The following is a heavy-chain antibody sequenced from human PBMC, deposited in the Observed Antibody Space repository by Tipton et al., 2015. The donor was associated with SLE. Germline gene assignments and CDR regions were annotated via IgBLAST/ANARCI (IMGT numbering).Heavy chain of an antibody. Sequence: QLVQSGAEVNKPGASVKVSCKASGYTFTGYYMHWVRQAPGQGLEWMGWINPNSGGTNYAQKFQGRVTMTRDTSIGTAYMELSRLRSDDTAVYYCARDRDEWLVKGFFDYWGQGTLVTVSS. CDR3: ARDRDEWLVKGFFDY. V-gene: IGHV1-2*02. D-gene: IGHD6-19*01. CDR1: GYTFTGYY. CDR2: INPNSGGT. J-gene: IGHJ4*02.